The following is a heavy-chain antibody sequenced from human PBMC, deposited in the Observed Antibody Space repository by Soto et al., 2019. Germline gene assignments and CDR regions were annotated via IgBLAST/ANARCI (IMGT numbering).Heavy chain of an antibody. CDR1: GFTFSSYG. J-gene: IGHJ6*02. Sequence: GGSLRLSCAASGFTFSSYGMHWVRQAPGKGLEWVAVIWYDGSNKYYADSVKGRFTISRDNSKNTLYLQMNSLRAEDTAVYYCAREGPETDYYYYYGMDVWGQGTTVTVSS. CDR2: IWYDGSNK. V-gene: IGHV3-33*01. D-gene: IGHD2-21*02. CDR3: AREGPETDYYYYYGMDV.